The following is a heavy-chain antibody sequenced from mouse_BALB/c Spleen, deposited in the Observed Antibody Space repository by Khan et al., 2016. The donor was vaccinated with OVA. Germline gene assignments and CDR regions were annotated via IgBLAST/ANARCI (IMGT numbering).Heavy chain of an antibody. Sequence: EVQLVESGGDLVKPGGSLKLSCTASGFTFSTYGMSWVRQTPDKSLEWVATVSTCGSYPYYPDSLKGRFTISRDNAKNTLYLQMSGMKSEDEAMVYCTRHTYYYDSEGFAYWGQGTLVTVSA. D-gene: IGHD1-1*01. CDR3: TRHTYYYDSEGFAY. CDR2: VSTCGSYP. CDR1: GFTFSTYG. V-gene: IGHV5-6*01. J-gene: IGHJ3*01.